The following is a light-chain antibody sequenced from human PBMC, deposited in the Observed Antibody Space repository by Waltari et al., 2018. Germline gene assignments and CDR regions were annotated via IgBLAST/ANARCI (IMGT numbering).Light chain of an antibody. CDR3: QQYDISPLT. CDR1: QTVSATY. Sequence: ELVLTQSPGTLSSSPGERATLSCRASQTVSATYLAWYQQEPGQAPTLVIHDTTSRATGIPDRFSGSGSGTDFSLTISSLEPEDIAVYYCQQYDISPLTFGGGTKVETK. V-gene: IGKV3-20*01. J-gene: IGKJ4*01. CDR2: DTT.